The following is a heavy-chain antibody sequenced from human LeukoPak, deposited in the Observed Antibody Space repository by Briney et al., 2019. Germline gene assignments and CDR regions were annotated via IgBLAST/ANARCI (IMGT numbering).Heavy chain of an antibody. V-gene: IGHV3-53*01. CDR3: ARDNCGGSCYLNFFAMDV. CDR1: GVTVSNNY. D-gene: IGHD2-15*01. J-gene: IGHJ6*02. CDR2: IYSGGST. Sequence: PGGSLRLSYAASGVTVSNNYMSWVRQAPGKGLEWVSLIYSGGSTYYADSVRGRFTVSRDNSKNTLYLQKNSLRAEDTAAYYCARDNCGGSCYLNFFAMDVWGQGTTVTVSS.